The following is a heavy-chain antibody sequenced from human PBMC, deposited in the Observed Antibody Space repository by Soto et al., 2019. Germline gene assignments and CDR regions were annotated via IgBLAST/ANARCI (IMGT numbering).Heavy chain of an antibody. Sequence: GGSLRLSCAASGLSFVNYAMNWVRQAPGRGLEWVSGLSGSGTSTYYADSVKGRFTISRDNSRDTLFLQMNSLTADDTAVYYCAKATTNGGWFNPFDSWGQGALVTVSS. D-gene: IGHD6-19*01. CDR1: GLSFVNYA. J-gene: IGHJ4*02. CDR2: LSGSGTST. V-gene: IGHV3-23*01. CDR3: AKATTNGGWFNPFDS.